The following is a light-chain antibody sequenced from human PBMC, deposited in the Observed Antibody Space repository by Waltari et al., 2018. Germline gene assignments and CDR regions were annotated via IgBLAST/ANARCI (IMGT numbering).Light chain of an antibody. V-gene: IGKV3D-15*01. CDR1: QSVRST. J-gene: IGKJ1*01. CDR2: GTS. Sequence: IVMTQSPATLSLSPGESATLSCRASQSVRSTFAWFKQKPGQTPRLLIYGTSTRATGIPARFTVSGSGTEFSLTISSLQPEDFATYYCQQYDYWPWTFGQGTRVETK. CDR3: QQYDYWPWT.